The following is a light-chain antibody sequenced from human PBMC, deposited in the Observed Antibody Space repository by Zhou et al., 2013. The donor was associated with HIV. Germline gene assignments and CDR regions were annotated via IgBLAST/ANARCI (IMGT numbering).Light chain of an antibody. CDR1: QDIAGW. CDR2: DAS. V-gene: IGKV1D-16*01. J-gene: IGKJ1*01. CDR3: HHYLSYPQT. Sequence: DIQMTQSPSSVSASVGDRVTITCRASQDIAGWLAWYQQNPGTAPRLLIFDASGLQSGVPSRFTGSGSGTDYTLTISSLQPEDFATYYCHHYLSYPQTFGQGTTVEI.